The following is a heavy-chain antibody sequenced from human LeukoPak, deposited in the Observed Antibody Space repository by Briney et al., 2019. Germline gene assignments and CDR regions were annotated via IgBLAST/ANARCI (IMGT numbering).Heavy chain of an antibody. V-gene: IGHV4-59*01. D-gene: IGHD6-19*01. CDR2: IYYSGST. CDR1: GGSISSYY. Sequence: SETLSLTCTVSGGSISSYYWSWLRQPPGKGLEWIGYIYYSGSTNYNPSLKSRVTISVDTSKNQFSLKLSSVTAADTAVYYCARCIAVAGWFDPWGQGTLVTVSS. CDR3: ARCIAVAGWFDP. J-gene: IGHJ5*02.